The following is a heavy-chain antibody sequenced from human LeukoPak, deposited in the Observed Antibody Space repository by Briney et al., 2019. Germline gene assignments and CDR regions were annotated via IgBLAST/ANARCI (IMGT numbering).Heavy chain of an antibody. D-gene: IGHD6-13*01. V-gene: IGHV3-7*01. CDR1: GFTFSSYW. CDR3: ASYGSAWFYYFDY. CDR2: IKQDGSEK. Sequence: GGSLRLSCAASGFTFSSYWVSWVRQAPGKGLEWVANIKQDGSEKYYVDSVKGRFTISRDNAKNSLYLQMNSLRAEETAVYYCASYGSAWFYYFDYWGRGPLFT. J-gene: IGHJ4*02.